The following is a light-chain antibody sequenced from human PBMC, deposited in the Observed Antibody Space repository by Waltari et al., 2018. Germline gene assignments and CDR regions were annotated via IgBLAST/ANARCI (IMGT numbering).Light chain of an antibody. Sequence: QSALTQPASVSGSPGQSITIPCTGTSSDVGFYNLVSWYQQHPGKAPELVVYEVISRPSGVSNRFSGSKSGNTASLTSSGLQAEDEADYYCCSYAGRNIWVFGGGTKLTVL. J-gene: IGLJ3*02. CDR1: SSDVGFYNL. V-gene: IGLV2-23*02. CDR3: CSYAGRNIWV. CDR2: EVI.